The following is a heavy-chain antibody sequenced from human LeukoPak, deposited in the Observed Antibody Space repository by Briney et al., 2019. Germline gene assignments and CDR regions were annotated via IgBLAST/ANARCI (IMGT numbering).Heavy chain of an antibody. CDR3: ANADYYDSSGYINWFDP. CDR2: FDPEDGET. Sequence: GASVKVSSKVYGYTLTELSMHWVRQAPGKGLEWMGGFDPEDGETIYAQKFQGRVTMTEDTSTDTAYMELSSLRSEDTAVYYCANADYYDSSGYINWFDPWGQGTLVTVSS. D-gene: IGHD3-22*01. J-gene: IGHJ5*02. V-gene: IGHV1-24*01. CDR1: GYTLTELS.